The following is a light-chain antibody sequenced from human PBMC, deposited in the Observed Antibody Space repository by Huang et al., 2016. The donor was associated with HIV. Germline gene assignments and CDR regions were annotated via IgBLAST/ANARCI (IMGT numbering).Light chain of an antibody. CDR2: GAS. V-gene: IGKV3-20*01. CDR1: QSIGSSY. J-gene: IGKJ1*01. Sequence: EIVLTQSPGTLSLSPGERATLSCRASQSIGSSYLAWYRQKPGQAPRLLIYGASSRAAGIPDRFSGSGSGTDFKFTINRLEPEDFAVYYCQKYGSPWTFGQGTKVEIK. CDR3: QKYGSPWT.